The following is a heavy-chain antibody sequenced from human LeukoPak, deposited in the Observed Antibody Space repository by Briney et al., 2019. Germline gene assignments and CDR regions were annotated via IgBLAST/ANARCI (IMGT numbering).Heavy chain of an antibody. J-gene: IGHJ3*02. CDR2: INPNSGGT. CDR1: GYTFTGYS. D-gene: IGHD7-27*01. V-gene: IGHV1-2*02. CDR3: AIGVGTNWGHNDAFDI. Sequence: GASVKVSCKASGYTFTGYSMHWVRQAPGQGLEWMGWINPNSGGTNYAQKFQGRVTMTRDTSISTAYMELSRLRSDDTAVYYCAIGVGTNWGHNDAFDIWGQGTMVTVSS.